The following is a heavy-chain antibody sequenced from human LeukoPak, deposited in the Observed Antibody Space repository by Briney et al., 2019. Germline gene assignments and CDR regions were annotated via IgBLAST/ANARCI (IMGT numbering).Heavy chain of an antibody. J-gene: IGHJ4*02. V-gene: IGHV4-34*01. CDR2: INHSGST. CDR3: ARGLRRWLPSYYFDY. Sequence: SETLSLTCAVYGGSFSGYYWSWIRQPPGKGLEWIGEINHSGSTNYNPSLKSRVTISVDTSKNQLSLKLSSVTAADTAVYYCARGLRRWLPSYYFDYWGQGTLVTVSS. D-gene: IGHD5-12*01. CDR1: GGSFSGYY.